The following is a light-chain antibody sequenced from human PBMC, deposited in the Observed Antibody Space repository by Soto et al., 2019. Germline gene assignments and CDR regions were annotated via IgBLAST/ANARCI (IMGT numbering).Light chain of an antibody. CDR2: DS. Sequence: VLTQSPATLSLSPGERATLSCRASQSIHTSLAWYQQKPGQPPRLVVYDSTRATGIPARFSGSGSGTEFTLTISSLEPEDFAVYYCQQRSNWPITFGQGTRLEIK. CDR1: QSIHTS. J-gene: IGKJ5*01. V-gene: IGKV3-11*01. CDR3: QQRSNWPIT.